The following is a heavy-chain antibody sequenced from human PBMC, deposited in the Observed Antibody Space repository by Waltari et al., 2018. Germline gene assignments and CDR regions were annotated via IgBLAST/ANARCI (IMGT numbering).Heavy chain of an antibody. V-gene: IGHV2-70*04. CDR3: ARTPPLGYCSGGSCYSGSFDY. D-gene: IGHD2-15*01. Sequence: QVTLKESGPALVKPTQTLTLTCTFSGFSLSTSGMRVSWIRQPPGKALEWLARIDWDDDKFYSTSLKTRLTISKDTSKNQVVLTMTNMDPVDTATYYCARTPPLGYCSGGSCYSGSFDYWGQGTLVTVSS. CDR1: GFSLSTSGMR. J-gene: IGHJ4*02. CDR2: IDWDDDK.